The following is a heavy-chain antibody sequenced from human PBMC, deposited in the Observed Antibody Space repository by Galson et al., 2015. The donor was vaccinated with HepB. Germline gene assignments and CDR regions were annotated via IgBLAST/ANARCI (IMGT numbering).Heavy chain of an antibody. V-gene: IGHV3-7*03. CDR3: ARGYRGAFDI. J-gene: IGHJ3*02. CDR1: GFIFSSYW. CDR2: IKSDGSET. D-gene: IGHD3-10*01. Sequence: SLRLPCAASGFIFSSYWMKWIRQAPGKGLQWVGEIKSDGSETYFVDSVKGRFTISRDNAKNSLFLQMNSLRVEDTGVYYCARGYRGAFDIWGQGTMVTVSS.